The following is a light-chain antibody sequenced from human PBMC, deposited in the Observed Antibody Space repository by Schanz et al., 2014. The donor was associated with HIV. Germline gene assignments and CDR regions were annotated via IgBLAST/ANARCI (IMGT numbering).Light chain of an antibody. V-gene: IGKV3-20*01. CDR2: GAS. J-gene: IGKJ1*01. CDR3: QQYGSLPWT. Sequence: EIVLTQSPGTLSLSPGERATLSCRASQSVSSTHVAWYQQKPNQAPRLLIFGASNRAIGIPDRFSGSESGTDFTLTISRVEPEDYAVYHCQQYGSLPWTFGQGTKVEVK. CDR1: QSVSSTH.